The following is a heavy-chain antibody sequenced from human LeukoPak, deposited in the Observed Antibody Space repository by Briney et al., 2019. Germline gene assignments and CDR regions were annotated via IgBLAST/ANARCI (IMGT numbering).Heavy chain of an antibody. V-gene: IGHV1-2*06. CDR3: ASRAGYSGSYWDFDY. Sequence: ASVKVSCKASGYTFTGYYMHWLRQAPGQGLEWMGRINPNSGGTNYAQKFQGRVTMTRDTSISTAYMELSRLRSDDTAVYYCASRAGYSGSYWDFDYWGQGTLVTVSS. J-gene: IGHJ4*02. CDR2: INPNSGGT. D-gene: IGHD1-26*01. CDR1: GYTFTGYY.